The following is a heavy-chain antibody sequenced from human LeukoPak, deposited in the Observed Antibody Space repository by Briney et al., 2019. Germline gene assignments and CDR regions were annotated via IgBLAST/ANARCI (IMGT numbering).Heavy chain of an antibody. D-gene: IGHD6-13*01. CDR1: GFTFSSFG. CDR2: ISGSSSYI. V-gene: IGHV3-21*06. CDR3: ARDWAASSWPYYYYGMDV. J-gene: IGHJ6*02. Sequence: GGSLRLSCAASGFTFSSFGMNWVRQSPGKGLEWVSSISGSSSYIYYADSVKGRFTISRDNAKNSLYLQMNSLRAEDTAVYYCARDWAASSWPYYYYGMDVWGQGTTVTVSS.